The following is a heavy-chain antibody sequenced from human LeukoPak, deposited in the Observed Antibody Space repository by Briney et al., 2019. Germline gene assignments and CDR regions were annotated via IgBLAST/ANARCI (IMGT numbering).Heavy chain of an antibody. V-gene: IGHV3-23*01. CDR3: AKDFTMSGENYMDV. J-gene: IGHJ6*03. CDR2: IIGSGDRA. CDR1: GFTFSSYA. Sequence: GGFLRLSCAGSGFTFSSYAMSWVRQAPGKGLEWVSGIIGSGDRAFHADSVKGRLTISRDNSKNTLYLQMNSLRAEDTAIYYCAKDFTMSGENYMDVWGTGITVTVSS. D-gene: IGHD3-3*01.